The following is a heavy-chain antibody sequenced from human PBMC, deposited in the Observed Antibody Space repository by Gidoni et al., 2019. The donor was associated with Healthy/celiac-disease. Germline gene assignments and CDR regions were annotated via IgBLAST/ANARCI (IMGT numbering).Heavy chain of an antibody. Sequence: EVQLLESGGCLVQPGGSLSLSCAASGFPFSSYAMSWVRQAPGKGLEWVSAISGSGGSTYYADSVKGRFTISRDNSKNTLYLQMNSLRAEDTAVYYCAKDEHYYDSSGSFDYWGQGTLVTVSS. CDR1: GFPFSSYA. J-gene: IGHJ4*02. V-gene: IGHV3-23*01. D-gene: IGHD3-22*01. CDR2: ISGSGGST. CDR3: AKDEHYYDSSGSFDY.